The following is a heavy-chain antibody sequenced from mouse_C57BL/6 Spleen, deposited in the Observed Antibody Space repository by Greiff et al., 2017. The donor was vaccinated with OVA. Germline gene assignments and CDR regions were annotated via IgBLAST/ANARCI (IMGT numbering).Heavy chain of an antibody. CDR3: TVTGTAPY. D-gene: IGHD4-1*01. CDR1: GFTIKDYY. J-gene: IGHJ2*01. CDR2: SDPGNGDT. Sequence: VQLQQSGAELVRPGASVKLSCTASGFTIKDYYMNWVKQRPEQGLEWIGRSDPGNGDTKSAANFRGKATIQANPSSNTAYLQLSSLTSEDTAVYYCTVTGTAPYWGQGTTLTVSS. V-gene: IGHV14-4*01.